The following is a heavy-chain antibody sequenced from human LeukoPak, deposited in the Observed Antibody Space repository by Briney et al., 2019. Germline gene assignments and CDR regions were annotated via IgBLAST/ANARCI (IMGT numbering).Heavy chain of an antibody. CDR3: ARAYSSGRLVLLDY. Sequence: GGSLRLSCAASGLTFSSYGMHWVRQAPGKGLEWVAVIWYDGSNKYYADSVKGRFTISRDNSKNTLYLQMNSLRAEDTAVYYCARAYSSGRLVLLDYWGQGTLVTVSS. CDR2: IWYDGSNK. CDR1: GLTFSSYG. J-gene: IGHJ4*02. D-gene: IGHD6-19*01. V-gene: IGHV3-33*08.